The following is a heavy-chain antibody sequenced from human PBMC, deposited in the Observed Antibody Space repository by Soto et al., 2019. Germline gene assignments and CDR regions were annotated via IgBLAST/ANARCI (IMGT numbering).Heavy chain of an antibody. J-gene: IGHJ6*02. CDR1: GYTFTSYG. CDR3: ARGGVTAGPDYYYYGMDV. V-gene: IGHV1-18*01. D-gene: IGHD5-18*01. CDR2: ISAYNGNT. Sequence: GASVKVSCKASGYTFTSYGISWVRQAPGQGLEWMGWISAYNGNTNYAQKLQGRVTMTTNTSTSTAYMELRSLRSDDTAVYYCARGGVTAGPDYYYYGMDVWGQGTTVTVSS.